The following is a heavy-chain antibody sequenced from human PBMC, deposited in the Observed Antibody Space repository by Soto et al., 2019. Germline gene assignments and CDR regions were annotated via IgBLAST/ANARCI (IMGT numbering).Heavy chain of an antibody. CDR2: VTTSGDTM. J-gene: IGHJ6*02. D-gene: IGHD3-10*01. Sequence: SGFTFSRYNMHWVRQAPGKGLEWVAYVTTSGDTMFYADSVEGRFAISRDVAKNSVHLQMNSLGDEDTAVYYCVREEASGSSGLTYHYYYNGMDVWGQGTTVTVSS. CDR3: VREEASGSSGLTYHYYYNGMDV. CDR1: GFTFSRYN. V-gene: IGHV3-48*02.